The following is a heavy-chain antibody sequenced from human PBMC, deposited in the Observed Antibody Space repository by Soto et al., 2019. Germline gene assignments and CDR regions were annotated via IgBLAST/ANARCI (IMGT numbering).Heavy chain of an antibody. V-gene: IGHV4-4*02. J-gene: IGHJ6*02. D-gene: IGHD6-13*01. CDR3: ASLGDSRGDYYGMDV. CDR1: GGTVRSSNW. CDR2: IYHSGST. Sequence: SETLALTCAVSGGTVRSSNWWSWVHQPPGKGLEWIGEIYHSGSTNYNPSLKSRVTISVDKSKNQFSLKLSSVTAADTAVYYCASLGDSRGDYYGMDVWGQGTTVTVSS.